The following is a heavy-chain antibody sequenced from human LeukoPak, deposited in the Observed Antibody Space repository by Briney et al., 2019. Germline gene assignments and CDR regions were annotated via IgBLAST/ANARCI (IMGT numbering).Heavy chain of an antibody. J-gene: IGHJ3*02. CDR3: ARERQDTVIHSGAFDI. D-gene: IGHD2-21*02. V-gene: IGHV3-30-3*01. CDR1: GFTFSNYF. CDR2: IASDGSHT. Sequence: PGRSLRLSCAASGFTFSNYFMHWVRQAPGKGLGWVADIASDGSHTFYVESVKGRFTISRDNSKNTLYLQMNSLGPEDTAAYFCARERQDTVIHSGAFDIWGQGTMVTVSS.